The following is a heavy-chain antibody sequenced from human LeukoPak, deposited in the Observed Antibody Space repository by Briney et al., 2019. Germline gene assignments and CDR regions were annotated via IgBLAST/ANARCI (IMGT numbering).Heavy chain of an antibody. CDR2: ISSSSSYI. D-gene: IGHD7-27*01. J-gene: IGHJ4*02. CDR1: GFPFSSYS. Sequence: GGSLRLYCAASGFPFSSYSMNWVRQAPGKGLEWVSSISSSSSYIYYADSVKGRFTVSRDNSKNTLYLQMNSLRAEDTAVYYCAKDGGLWVSAHWGDSWGRGTLVTVSS. V-gene: IGHV3-21*04. CDR3: AKDGGLWVSAHWGDS.